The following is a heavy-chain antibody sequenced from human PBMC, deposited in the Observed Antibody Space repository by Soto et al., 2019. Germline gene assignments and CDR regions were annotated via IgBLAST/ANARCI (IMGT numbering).Heavy chain of an antibody. D-gene: IGHD5-18*01. CDR2: IIPIFGTA. V-gene: IGHV1-69*13. J-gene: IGHJ4*02. Sequence: SVKVSCKASGGTFSSYAISWVRQAPGQGLEWMGGIIPIFGTANYAQKVQGRVTITADESTSTAYMELSSLRSEDTAVYYCAVRGAYAYSYGLGYWGQGTLVTVSS. CDR1: GGTFSSYA. CDR3: AVRGAYAYSYGLGY.